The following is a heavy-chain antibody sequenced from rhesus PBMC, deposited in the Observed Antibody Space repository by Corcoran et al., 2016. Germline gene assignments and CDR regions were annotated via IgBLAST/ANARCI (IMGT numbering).Heavy chain of an antibody. CDR2: IYGSSTST. CDR1: GGSISVSYW. V-gene: IGHV4S10*01. CDR3: ATSDV. J-gene: IGHJ5-2*02. Sequence: QVQLQESGPGVVKPSETLSLTCAVSGGSISVSYWGVWIRQPPGKGLEWIGYIYGSSTSTNYNPSLKSRVTISKDTSKNQFSLKLSSVTAADTAVYYCATSDVWGRGVLVTVSS.